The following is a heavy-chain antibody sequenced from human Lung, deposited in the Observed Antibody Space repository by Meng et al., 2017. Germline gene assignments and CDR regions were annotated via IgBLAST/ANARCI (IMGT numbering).Heavy chain of an antibody. CDR1: GYTFTSYA. CDR3: AGGEGYCTNGVCSPGY. D-gene: IGHD2-8*01. V-gene: IGHV1-3*01. CDR2: INAGNGNT. J-gene: IGHJ4*02. Sequence: QVQLVQSGAEVKKPGASVKVSCKASGYTFTSYAMHWVRQAPGQRLEWMGWINAGNGNTKYSQKFQGRVTITRDTSASTAYMELSGLRSEDTAVYYCAGGEGYCTNGVCSPGYWGQGTLVTVSS.